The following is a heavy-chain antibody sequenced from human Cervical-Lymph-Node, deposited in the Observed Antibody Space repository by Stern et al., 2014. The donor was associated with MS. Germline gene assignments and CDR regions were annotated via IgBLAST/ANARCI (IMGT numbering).Heavy chain of an antibody. CDR2: IFPIVGTA. V-gene: IGHV1-69*01. Sequence: QVQLVESGAEVKKPGSSLKVSCKASGGTFSSYAISWVRQAPGQGLEWMGGIFPIVGTAYYAQKLQGRVTITADESTSTAYMELSSLRSEDTAVYYCARGELKEGLVRGMDVWGQGTTVTVSS. CDR1: GGTFSSYA. CDR3: ARGELKEGLVRGMDV. D-gene: IGHD1-26*01. J-gene: IGHJ6*02.